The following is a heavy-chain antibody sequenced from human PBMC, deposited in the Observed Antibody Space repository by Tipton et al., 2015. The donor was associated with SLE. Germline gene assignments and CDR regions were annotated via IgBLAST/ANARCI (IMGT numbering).Heavy chain of an antibody. V-gene: IGHV4-39*07. CDR3: VRLESNWHFDV. J-gene: IGHJ2*01. Sequence: TLSLTCTVSGGSIGSDTYYWGWIRQSPKGLEWIGSIFHSGTTFFNPSLKSRVTISINTSKNQFSLRLTSVTAADTAVYYCVRLESNWHFDVWGRGTLVTVS. D-gene: IGHD2/OR15-2a*01. CDR1: GGSIGSDTYY. CDR2: IFHSGTT.